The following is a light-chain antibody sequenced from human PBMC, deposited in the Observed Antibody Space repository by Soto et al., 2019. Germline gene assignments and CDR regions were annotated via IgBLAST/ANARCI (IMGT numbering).Light chain of an antibody. CDR2: GAA. V-gene: IGKV3-20*01. Sequence: EIILTQSPDTLSLSPGERATLSCRASQTVSSNYLAWCQQRPGQAPRLLIYGAATRAAGIPDRFSGSGSGPDFTLTITRLEPEDAAVYFCQKYNGPPTTLGQGTRLAIQ. CDR1: QTVSSNY. CDR3: QKYNGPPTT. J-gene: IGKJ5*01.